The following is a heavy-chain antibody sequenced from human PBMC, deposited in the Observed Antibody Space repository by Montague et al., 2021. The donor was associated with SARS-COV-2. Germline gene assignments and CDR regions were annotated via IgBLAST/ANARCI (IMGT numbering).Heavy chain of an antibody. J-gene: IGHJ4*02. Sequence: SLRLSCAASGFTFGDYAMHWVRQAPGKGLEWVSGISWNSGSIGYADSAKGRFTISRDNAKNSLYLQMNSLRAEDTALYYCAKSDSSSPYFDYWGQGTLVTVSS. V-gene: IGHV3-9*01. CDR3: AKSDSSSPYFDY. CDR1: GFTFGDYA. CDR2: ISWNSGSI. D-gene: IGHD6-6*01.